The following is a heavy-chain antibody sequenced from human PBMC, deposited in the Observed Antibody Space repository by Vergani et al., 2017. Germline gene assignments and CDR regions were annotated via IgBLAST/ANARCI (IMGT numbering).Heavy chain of an antibody. CDR3: ASGYYDSSGYYFAEYFQH. V-gene: IGHV1-69*02. Sequence: QVQLVQSGAEVKKPGSSVKVSCKASGGTFSSYTISWVRQAPGQGLEWMGRIIPILGIANYAQKFQGRVTITADKSTSTAYMELSSLRSEDTAVYYCASGYYDSSGYYFAEYFQHWGQGTLVTVSS. D-gene: IGHD3-22*01. J-gene: IGHJ1*01. CDR1: GGTFSSYT. CDR2: IIPILGIA.